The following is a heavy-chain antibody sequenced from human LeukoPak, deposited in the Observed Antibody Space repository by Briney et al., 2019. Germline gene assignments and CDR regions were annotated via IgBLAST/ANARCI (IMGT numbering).Heavy chain of an antibody. V-gene: IGHV4-39*01. J-gene: IGHJ4*02. CDR2: IYYSGTT. CDR1: GGSISRSSYY. D-gene: IGHD5-24*01. Sequence: SQTLSLTCTVSGGSISRSSYYWGWIRQPPGKGLEWIGSIYYSGTTYYSSSLKSRVTISVGTSKNQFSLKLSSVTAADTAVYYCARSGDGYNPPMDYWGQGTLVTVSS. CDR3: ARSGDGYNPPMDY.